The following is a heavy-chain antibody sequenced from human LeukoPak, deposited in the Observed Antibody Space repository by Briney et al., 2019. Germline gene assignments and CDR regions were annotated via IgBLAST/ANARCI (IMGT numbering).Heavy chain of an antibody. CDR2: IKEDGSGK. Sequence: GGSLRLSCEASGFSFSNYWMSWVRQAPGKGLEWVANIKEDGSGKYYVDPVKGRFTIPRDNAKNAVYLQMNSLRAEDTAVYFCAREDPVVILFHWRQGTLVTVSA. V-gene: IGHV3-7*01. CDR3: AREDPVVILFH. J-gene: IGHJ4*02. D-gene: IGHD3-22*01. CDR1: GFSFSNYW.